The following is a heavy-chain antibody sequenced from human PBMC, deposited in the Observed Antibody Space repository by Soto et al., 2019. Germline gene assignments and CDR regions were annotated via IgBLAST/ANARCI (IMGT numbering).Heavy chain of an antibody. J-gene: IGHJ6*02. CDR3: ARGSPYYGSGSYLFSYYYYYGMDV. D-gene: IGHD3-10*01. CDR2: IYYSGST. CDR1: GGSISSGDYY. V-gene: IGHV4-61*08. Sequence: SETLSLTCTVSGGSISSGDYYWSWIRQPPGKGLEWIGYIYYSGSTNYNPSLKSRVTISVDTSKNQFSLKLSSVTAADTAVYYCARGSPYYGSGSYLFSYYYYYGMDVWGQGTTVTVSS.